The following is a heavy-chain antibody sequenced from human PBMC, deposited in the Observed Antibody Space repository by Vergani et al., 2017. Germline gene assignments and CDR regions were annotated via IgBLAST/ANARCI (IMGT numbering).Heavy chain of an antibody. J-gene: IGHJ6*02. V-gene: IGHV3-74*01. Sequence: EVQLVESGGGLVQPGGSLRLSCAASGFTFSSYWMHWVRQAPGKGLVWVSRINSDGSSTSYADSVKGRFTISRDNAKNTLYLRMNSLRAEDTAVYYCARGGGDIVVVXAATPVAGPYGMDVWGQGTTVTVSS. CDR2: INSDGSST. CDR1: GFTFSSYW. CDR3: ARGGGDIVVVXAATPVAGPYGMDV. D-gene: IGHD2-2*01.